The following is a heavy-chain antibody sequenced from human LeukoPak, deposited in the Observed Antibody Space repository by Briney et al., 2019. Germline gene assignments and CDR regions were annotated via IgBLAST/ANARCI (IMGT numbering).Heavy chain of an antibody. CDR1: GGSFSGYY. J-gene: IGHJ4*02. Sequence: SETLSLTCAVYGGSFSGYYWSWTRQPPGKGLEWIGEINHSGSTNYNPSLKSRVTISVDTSKNQFSLKLSSVTAADTAVYYCARVGYDILTGYYQCVDYWGQGTLVTVSS. V-gene: IGHV4-34*01. CDR3: ARVGYDILTGYYQCVDY. D-gene: IGHD3-9*01. CDR2: INHSGST.